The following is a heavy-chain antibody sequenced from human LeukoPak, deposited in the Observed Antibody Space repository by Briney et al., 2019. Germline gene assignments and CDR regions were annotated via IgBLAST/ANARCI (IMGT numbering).Heavy chain of an antibody. CDR3: ARGGDNSNYFDY. Sequence: GGSLRLSCAASGFTVSSNYMSWVRQAPGKGLEWVSVIYSGGITYYADSVKGRFTISRDNSKNTLYLQMNSLRAEDTAVYYCARGGDNSNYFDYWGQGTLVTVSS. D-gene: IGHD4-23*01. J-gene: IGHJ4*02. V-gene: IGHV3-66*01. CDR1: GFTVSSNY. CDR2: IYSGGIT.